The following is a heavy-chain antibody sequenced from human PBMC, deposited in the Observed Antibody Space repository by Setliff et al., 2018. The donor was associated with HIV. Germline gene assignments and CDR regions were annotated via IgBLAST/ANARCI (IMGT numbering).Heavy chain of an antibody. CDR1: GGSIRSRTYY. D-gene: IGHD3-3*01. CDR2: IYYSGTT. CDR3: ARDRSDYYNLPGYFDH. J-gene: IGHJ4*02. Sequence: LSLTCTVSGGSIRSRTYYWGCIRQPPGKGLEWIGSIYYSGTTYYNPSLKSRVTISVDTSRNQFSLKLSSVTAADTAVYYCARDRSDYYNLPGYFDHWGQGTPVTVSS. V-gene: IGHV4-39*07.